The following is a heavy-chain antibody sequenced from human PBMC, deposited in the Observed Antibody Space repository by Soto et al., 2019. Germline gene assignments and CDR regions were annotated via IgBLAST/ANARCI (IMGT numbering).Heavy chain of an antibody. CDR1: GFNFTNHW. J-gene: IGHJ5*02. V-gene: IGHV3-74*01. CDR2: ITSDGKSK. CDR3: ARESGDWPLNWFDP. D-gene: IGHD2-21*02. Sequence: AGGSLRLCCAASGFNFTNHWMHWVRQAPGKGLVWVSRITSDGKSKAYAESVKGRFAISRDNAKNTVYLQMNGLTVEDTAVYYCARESGDWPLNWFDPWGQGTLVTVSS.